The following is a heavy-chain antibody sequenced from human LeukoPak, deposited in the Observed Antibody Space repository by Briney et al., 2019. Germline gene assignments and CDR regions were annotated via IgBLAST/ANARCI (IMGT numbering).Heavy chain of an antibody. J-gene: IGHJ4*02. D-gene: IGHD3-22*01. CDR1: GFTSSHYS. V-gene: IGHV3-48*04. Sequence: PGRSLRLSCSASGFTSSHYSMNWVRQAPGRGLGWVAYITDSSSTIYNADSVRGRSTISRDNARNSLFLQLNSLTAKGTAVYYCAREYVASSGYEIDYFDYWGLGTLVTVSS. CDR3: AREYVASSGYEIDYFDY. CDR2: ITDSSSTI.